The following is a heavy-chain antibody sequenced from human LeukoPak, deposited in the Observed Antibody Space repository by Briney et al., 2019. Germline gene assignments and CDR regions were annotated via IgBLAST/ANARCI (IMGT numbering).Heavy chain of an antibody. V-gene: IGHV5-10-1*01. D-gene: IGHD2-2*01. CDR1: GYSLTSYW. J-gene: IGHJ5*02. CDR3: ARGYWSSTSCYAFWFDP. Sequence: GESLNISCKGSGYSLTSYWISWVRQMLGKGLEWVGRIDPSDSYTNYRPSFQGHVTISADKSISTPYLQWSSLKASDTAMYYCARGYWSSTSCYAFWFDPWGQGTLVTVSS. CDR2: IDPSDSYT.